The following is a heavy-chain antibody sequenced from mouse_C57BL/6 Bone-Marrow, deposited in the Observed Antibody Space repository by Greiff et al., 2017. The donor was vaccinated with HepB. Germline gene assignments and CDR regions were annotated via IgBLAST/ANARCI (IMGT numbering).Heavy chain of an antibody. CDR1: GFTFSSYG. CDR2: ISSGGSYT. Sequence: ESGGDLVKPGGSLKLSCAASGFTFSSYGMSWVRQTPDKRLEWVATISSGGSYTYYPDSVKGRFTISRDNAKNTLYLQMSSLKSEDTAMYYCARHDYADYWGQGTTLTVSS. CDR3: ARHDYADY. V-gene: IGHV5-6*01. D-gene: IGHD2-4*01. J-gene: IGHJ2*01.